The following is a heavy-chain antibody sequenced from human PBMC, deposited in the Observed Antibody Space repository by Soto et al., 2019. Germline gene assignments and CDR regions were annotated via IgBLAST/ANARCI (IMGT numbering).Heavy chain of an antibody. D-gene: IGHD6-13*01. J-gene: IGHJ6*02. CDR1: GYTFTSYG. Sequence: QVQLVQSGAEVKKPGASVKVSCKASGYTFTSYGISWVRQAPGQGLEWMGWISAYNGNTNYAQKLQGRVTMTTDTSTSTAYXXLXSXXSDDTAVYYCARRDATRIAAAGMVIPYYYYYGMDVWGQGTTVTVSS. CDR2: ISAYNGNT. V-gene: IGHV1-18*01. CDR3: ARRDATRIAAAGMVIPYYYYYGMDV.